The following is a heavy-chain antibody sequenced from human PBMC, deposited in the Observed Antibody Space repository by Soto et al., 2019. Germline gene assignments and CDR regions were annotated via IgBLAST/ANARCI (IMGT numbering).Heavy chain of an antibody. J-gene: IGHJ4*02. Sequence: GGSLRLSCAASGFTFSSYTMTWVRQAPGKGLEWVSSISGSSTYIYYAASVRGRFTISRDDAKNSLYLQMNSLRAEDTAVYYCARDLVQWSFGYWGQGTLVTVSS. CDR1: GFTFSSYT. CDR2: ISGSSTYI. V-gene: IGHV3-21*01. D-gene: IGHD2-8*01. CDR3: ARDLVQWSFGY.